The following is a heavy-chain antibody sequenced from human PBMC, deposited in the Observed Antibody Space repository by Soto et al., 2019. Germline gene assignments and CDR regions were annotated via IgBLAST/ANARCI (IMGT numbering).Heavy chain of an antibody. J-gene: IGHJ4*02. V-gene: IGHV3-30-3*01. Sequence: GGSLRLSCAASGFTFSSYAMHWVRQAPGKGLEWVAVISYDGSNKYYADSVKGRFTISRDNSKNTLYLQMNSLRAEDTAVYYCAREGRFLEWTPGFVYFDYWGQGTLVTVSS. CDR2: ISYDGSNK. D-gene: IGHD3-3*01. CDR3: AREGRFLEWTPGFVYFDY. CDR1: GFTFSSYA.